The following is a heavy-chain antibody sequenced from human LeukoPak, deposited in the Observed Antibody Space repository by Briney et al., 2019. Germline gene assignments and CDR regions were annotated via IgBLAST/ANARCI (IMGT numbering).Heavy chain of an antibody. CDR1: GYTFTSYY. CDR2: INPINGRR. J-gene: IGHJ4*02. Sequence: ASVPVSCKASGYTFTSYYMHWVRQAPGQGPEWMGIINPINGRRTYAQNFQGRVTMTSDTSTSTVYMELSSLRSEDTAVYYCARSTSGWYDYWGQGSLVTVSS. D-gene: IGHD2-2*01. V-gene: IGHV1-46*01. CDR3: ARSTSGWYDY.